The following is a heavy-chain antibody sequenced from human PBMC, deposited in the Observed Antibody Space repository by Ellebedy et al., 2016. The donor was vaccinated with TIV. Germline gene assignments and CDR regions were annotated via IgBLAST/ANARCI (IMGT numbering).Heavy chain of an antibody. V-gene: IGHV3-7*03. J-gene: IGHJ3*01. CDR1: GFPFSNYW. Sequence: GESLKISCVASGFPFSNYWMTWVRQAPGKGLQWVAHISQDGRETYYVDSVKGRFTISRDKANNSLNLQMISLRVEDTAVYYCARDRYFYQLDALDFWGQGTTLIVSS. D-gene: IGHD3-9*01. CDR3: ARDRYFYQLDALDF. CDR2: ISQDGRET.